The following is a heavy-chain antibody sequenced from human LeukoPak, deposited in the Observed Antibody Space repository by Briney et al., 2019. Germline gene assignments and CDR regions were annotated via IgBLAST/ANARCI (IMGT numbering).Heavy chain of an antibody. V-gene: IGHV3-74*01. D-gene: IGHD3-22*01. CDR1: GFTFSSYW. J-gene: IGHJ6*03. CDR3: ARDHGLDDRSGTYYYYYYYMDV. Sequence: GGSLRLSCAASGFTFSSYWMHWVRQAPGKGLVWVSRINSDGSSTSYADSVKGRFTISRDNAKNTLYLQMNSLRAEDTAVYYCARDHGLDDRSGTYYYYYYYMDVWGKGTTVTISS. CDR2: INSDGSST.